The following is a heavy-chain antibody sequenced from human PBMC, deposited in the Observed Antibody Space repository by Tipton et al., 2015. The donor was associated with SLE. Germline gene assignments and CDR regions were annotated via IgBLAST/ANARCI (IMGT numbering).Heavy chain of an antibody. CDR1: GGSISSHY. D-gene: IGHD2-15*01. CDR2: IYYSGST. CDR3: ARGYCSGGSCSYWYFDL. V-gene: IGHV4-59*11. Sequence: TLSLTCTVSGGSISSHYWSWIRQPPGKGLEWIGYIYYSGSTNYNPSLKSRVTISVDTSKNQFSLKLSSATAADTAVYYCARGYCSGGSCSYWYFDLWGRGTLVTVSS. J-gene: IGHJ2*01.